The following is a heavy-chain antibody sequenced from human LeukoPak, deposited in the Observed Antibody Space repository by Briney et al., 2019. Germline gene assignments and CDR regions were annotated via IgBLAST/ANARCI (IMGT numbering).Heavy chain of an antibody. V-gene: IGHV1-69*13. Sequence: SVKVSCKASGGTFSSYAISWVRQAPGQGLEWMGGIIPIFGTANYAQKFQGRVTITADESTSTAYMELSSLRSDDTAVYYCARSGFGSGISFDLWGQGTLVTVSS. CDR3: ARSGFGSGISFDL. CDR1: GGTFSSYA. J-gene: IGHJ5*02. D-gene: IGHD3-10*01. CDR2: IIPIFGTA.